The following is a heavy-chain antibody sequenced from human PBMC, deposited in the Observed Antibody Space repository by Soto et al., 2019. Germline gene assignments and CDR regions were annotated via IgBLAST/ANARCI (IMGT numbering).Heavy chain of an antibody. J-gene: IGHJ6*02. D-gene: IGHD6-6*01. CDR1: GGTFSSYA. CDR3: AVSSSGSLSPYYYGMDV. Sequence: GASVKVSCKASGGTFSSYAISWVRQAPGQGLEWMGGIIPIFGTANYAQKFQGRVTITADKSTSTAYMELSSLRSEDTAVYYCAVSSSGSLSPYYYGMDVWGQGTKVTVYS. V-gene: IGHV1-69*06. CDR2: IIPIFGTA.